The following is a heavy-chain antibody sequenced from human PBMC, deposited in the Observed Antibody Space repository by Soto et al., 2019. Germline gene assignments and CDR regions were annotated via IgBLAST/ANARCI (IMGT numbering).Heavy chain of an antibody. CDR1: GFTFGRYA. J-gene: IGHJ4*02. V-gene: IGHV3-30*18. Sequence: GGSLRLSCVASGFTFGRYAMHWVRQPPGRGLEWVAVISYTGANTYYVGSVRGRFTISRGNSKNTLYLQMNSLRAEDTAMYYCAKHMDDSGYFYVEGADHWGQGTLVTVSS. CDR3: AKHMDDSGYFYVEGADH. D-gene: IGHD3-22*01. CDR2: ISYTGANT.